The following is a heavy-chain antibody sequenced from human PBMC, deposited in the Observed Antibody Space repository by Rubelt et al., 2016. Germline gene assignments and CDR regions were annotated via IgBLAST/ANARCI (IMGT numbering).Heavy chain of an antibody. V-gene: IGHV4-39*01. D-gene: IGHD5-12*01. J-gene: IGHJ4*02. Sequence: QLQLQESGPGLVKPSETLSLTCTVSGGSISSSSYYWGWIRQPPGKGLEWIGSIYYSGSTYYNTSIMRRVTISVDTSKNQFALKLSSVTAADTAVYYCARRAMATIIDYGGQGTLVTVSS. CDR3: ARRAMATIIDY. CDR1: GGSISSSSYY. CDR2: IYYSGST.